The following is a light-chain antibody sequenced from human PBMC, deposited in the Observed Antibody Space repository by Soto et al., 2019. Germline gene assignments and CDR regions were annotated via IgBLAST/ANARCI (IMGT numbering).Light chain of an antibody. CDR3: SSYISSSTPYV. J-gene: IGLJ1*01. CDR1: SSDIGAYNY. CDR2: DVT. Sequence: QSALTQPSSVSGSPGQSITISCTGTSSDIGAYNYVSWYQQYPGKAPKLMIYDVTNRPSGVSDRFSGSKSGNTAPLTISGLQAEVEADYYCSSYISSSTPYVFGTGTKVTVL. V-gene: IGLV2-14*03.